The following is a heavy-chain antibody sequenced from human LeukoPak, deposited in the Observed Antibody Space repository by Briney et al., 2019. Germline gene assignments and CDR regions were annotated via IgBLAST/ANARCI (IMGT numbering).Heavy chain of an antibody. J-gene: IGHJ4*02. V-gene: IGHV3-23*01. Sequence: PGGSLRLSCEASAFTFRNYAMNWVRQAPGKGLEWVSAISGSGGNTYYADSVKGRFTISRDNSKNTLYLQMNNLRAEDTALYYCAKVAVPYMYYGAVDYWGQGTLVTVSS. CDR1: AFTFRNYA. CDR2: ISGSGGNT. D-gene: IGHD2-8*01. CDR3: AKVAVPYMYYGAVDY.